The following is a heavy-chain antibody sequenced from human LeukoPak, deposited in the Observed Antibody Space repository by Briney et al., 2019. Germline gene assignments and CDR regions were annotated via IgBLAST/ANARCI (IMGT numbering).Heavy chain of an antibody. Sequence: GGSLTLSCVASGFNFNNYDLHWVRQAPGKGLEWVAFLKFHGHETFYADSVEGRFTFSRGNSRNTVYLKMNSLRSEDTAVYYCAREAPICRNADCRTGFDYWGQGTLVAVSS. CDR3: AREAPICRNADCRTGFDY. CDR1: GFNFNNYD. CDR2: LKFHGHET. D-gene: IGHD1-1*01. J-gene: IGHJ4*02. V-gene: IGHV3-30*02.